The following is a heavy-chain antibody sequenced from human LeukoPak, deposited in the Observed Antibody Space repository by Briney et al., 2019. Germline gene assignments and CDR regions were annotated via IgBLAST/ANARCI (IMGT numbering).Heavy chain of an antibody. CDR3: ARFFHDYGAVNWFDP. CDR1: GGSFKGYY. CDR2: INHSGST. J-gene: IGHJ5*02. Sequence: SETLSLTCAVYGGSFKGYYWSWIRQPPGKGLEWIGEINHSGSTNYNPSLKSRVTISVDTSKNQFSLKLSSVTAADTAVYYCARFFHDYGAVNWFDPWGQGTLVTVSS. V-gene: IGHV4-34*01. D-gene: IGHD4-17*01.